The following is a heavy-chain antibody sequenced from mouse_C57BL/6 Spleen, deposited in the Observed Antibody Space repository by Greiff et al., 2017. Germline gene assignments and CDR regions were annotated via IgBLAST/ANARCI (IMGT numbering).Heavy chain of an antibody. V-gene: IGHV1-74*01. CDR2: IHPSDSAT. Sequence: QVQLQQPGAELVKPGASVKVSCKASGYTFTSYWMHWVKQRPGQGLEWIGRIHPSDSATNYNQKFKGKATLTVDKSSSTAYMQLSSLTSEDSAVYYCAISYDYDDIYAMDYWGQGTSVTVSS. CDR1: GYTFTSYW. D-gene: IGHD2-4*01. J-gene: IGHJ4*01. CDR3: AISYDYDDIYAMDY.